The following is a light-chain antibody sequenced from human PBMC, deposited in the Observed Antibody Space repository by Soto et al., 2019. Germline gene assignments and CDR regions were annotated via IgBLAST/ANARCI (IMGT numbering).Light chain of an antibody. CDR2: EVT. CDR3: TSYTTSSTWV. J-gene: IGLJ3*02. CDR1: SSDIGGYNS. Sequence: QSVLTQPPSASGSPGQSVTISCTGTSSDIGGYNSVSWYQQHPGKAPRLMIYEVTNRPSGVSDRFSGSKSDNTASLTISGLQADDEADYFCTSYTTSSTWVFGGGTKLTVL. V-gene: IGLV2-14*01.